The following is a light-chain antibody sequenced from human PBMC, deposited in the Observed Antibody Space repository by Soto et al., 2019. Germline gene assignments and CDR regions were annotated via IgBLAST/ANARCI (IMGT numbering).Light chain of an antibody. J-gene: IGLJ1*01. CDR2: DVS. Sequence: SVLRQPATVSGSPRQSITHSCTGTSSDVGGYNYVSWYQQHPGKAPKLMIYDVSNRPSGVSNRFSGSKSGNTASLTISGLHAEDEADYYCSSYTSSSNSYVFGTRNKVTVL. CDR1: SSDVGGYNY. V-gene: IGLV2-14*01. CDR3: SSYTSSSNSYV.